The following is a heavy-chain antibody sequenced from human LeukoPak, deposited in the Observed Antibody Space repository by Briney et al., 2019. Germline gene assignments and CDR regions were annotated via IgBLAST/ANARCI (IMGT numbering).Heavy chain of an antibody. CDR2: ISAYNGNT. CDR1: GYTFTSYG. J-gene: IGHJ4*02. Sequence: GASVKVSCKASGYTFTSYGISWVRQAPGQGLEWMGWISAYNGNTNYAQKLQGRVTMTTDTSTSTAYMELRSLRSDHTAVYYCARASLLALSDLGYCSSTSCRYMGAYFDYWGQGPLVTVSS. D-gene: IGHD2-2*01. V-gene: IGHV1-18*01. CDR3: ARASLLALSDLGYCSSTSCRYMGAYFDY.